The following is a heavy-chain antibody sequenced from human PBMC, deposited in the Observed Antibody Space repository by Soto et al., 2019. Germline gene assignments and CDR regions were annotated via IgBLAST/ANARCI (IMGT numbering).Heavy chain of an antibody. CDR1: GGCISSGYYY. J-gene: IGHJ5*02. V-gene: IGHV4-30-4*01. CDR2: IYYSGST. D-gene: IGHD1-7*01. Sequence: SETLSLTCTVSGGCISSGYYYWSWIRQPPGKGLEWIGYIYYSGSTYYNPSLKSRVTISVDTSKNQFPLKLSSVTAADTAVYYCARVSRTTQFDPWGQGTLVTVSS. CDR3: ARVSRTTQFDP.